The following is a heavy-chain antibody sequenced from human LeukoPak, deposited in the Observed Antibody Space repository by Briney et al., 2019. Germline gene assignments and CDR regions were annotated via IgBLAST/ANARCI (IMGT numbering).Heavy chain of an antibody. CDR1: GGTFSSYA. V-gene: IGHV1-69*05. CDR2: IIPIFGTA. D-gene: IGHD5-18*01. Sequence: ASVKVSCKASGGTFSSYAISWVRQAPGQGLEWMGGIIPIFGTANYAEKFQGRVTITTDESTSTAYMELSSLRSEDTAVYYCATGYSYGFYYYMDVWGKGTTVTVSS. CDR3: ATGYSYGFYYYMDV. J-gene: IGHJ6*03.